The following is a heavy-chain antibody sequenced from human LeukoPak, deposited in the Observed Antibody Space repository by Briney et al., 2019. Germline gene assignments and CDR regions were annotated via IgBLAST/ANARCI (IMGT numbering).Heavy chain of an antibody. Sequence: GGSLRLSCAVSGFTFSSYAMSWVRQAPGKGLEWVSAISGSGVNTYYADSVKGRFTISRDNSKSTLYLQMNGLRAEDTAVYYCAKDLGYSGYDPLDYWGQGTLVTVSS. J-gene: IGHJ4*02. CDR3: AKDLGYSGYDPLDY. D-gene: IGHD5-12*01. CDR1: GFTFSSYA. CDR2: ISGSGVNT. V-gene: IGHV3-23*01.